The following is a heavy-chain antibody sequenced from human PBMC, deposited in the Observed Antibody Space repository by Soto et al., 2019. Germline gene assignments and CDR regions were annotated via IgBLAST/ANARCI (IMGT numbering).Heavy chain of an antibody. CDR1: GGSISSYY. CDR2: IYYSGST. J-gene: IGHJ5*02. D-gene: IGHD6-19*01. V-gene: IGHV4-59*01. CDR3: ARDLAVAGWFDP. Sequence: PLETLSLTCTVSGGSISSYYWSWIRQPPGKGLEWIGYIYYSGSTNYNPSLKSRVTISVDTSKNQFSLKLSSVTAADTAVYYCARDLAVAGWFDPWGQGTLVTVSS.